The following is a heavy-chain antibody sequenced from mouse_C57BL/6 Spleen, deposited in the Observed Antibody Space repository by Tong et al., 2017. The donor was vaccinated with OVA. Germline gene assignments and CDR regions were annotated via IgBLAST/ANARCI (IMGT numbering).Heavy chain of an antibody. D-gene: IGHD1-1*01. CDR3: ARDRGSSSFDY. Sequence: EVQLQESGGDLVKPGGSLKLSCAASGFTFSSYGMSWVRQTPDKRLEWVATISSGGSYTYYPDSVKGRFTISRDNAKNNLYLQMSHLKSEDTAMYYCARDRGSSSFDYWGQGTTLTVSS. CDR2: ISSGGSYT. V-gene: IGHV5-6*01. CDR1: GFTFSSYG. J-gene: IGHJ2*01.